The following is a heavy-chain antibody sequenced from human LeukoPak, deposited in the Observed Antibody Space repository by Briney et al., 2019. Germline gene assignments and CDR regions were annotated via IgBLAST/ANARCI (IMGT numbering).Heavy chain of an antibody. J-gene: IGHJ4*02. CDR3: ARVDYGGNSGVDY. CDR2: IYYSGST. Sequence: PSQTLSLTCTVSGGSISSGGYYWSWIRQHPGKGLEWIGYIYYSGSTYYNPSLKSRVTISVDTSKNQFSLKLSSVTAADTAVYYCARVDYGGNSGVDYWGQGTLVTVSS. V-gene: IGHV4-31*03. D-gene: IGHD4-23*01. CDR1: GGSISSGGYY.